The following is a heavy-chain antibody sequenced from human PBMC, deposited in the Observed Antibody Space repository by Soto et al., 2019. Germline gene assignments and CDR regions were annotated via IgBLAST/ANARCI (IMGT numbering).Heavy chain of an antibody. CDR3: AKGGYYIVGATTSAFDI. Sequence: EVQLLESGGGLVQPGGSLRLSCAASGFTFSSYAMSWVRQAPGKGLEWLSAISGSGGSTYYADSVKGRFTISRDNSKNTLYLQMNSLRAEDTAVYYCAKGGYYIVGATTSAFDIWGQGTMVTVSS. CDR2: ISGSGGST. CDR1: GFTFSSYA. V-gene: IGHV3-23*01. J-gene: IGHJ3*02. D-gene: IGHD1-26*01.